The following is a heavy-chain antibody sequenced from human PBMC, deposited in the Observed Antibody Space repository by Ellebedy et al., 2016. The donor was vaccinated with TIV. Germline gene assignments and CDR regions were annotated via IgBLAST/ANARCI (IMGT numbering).Heavy chain of an antibody. Sequence: AASVKVSCKASGYTFTGYYIHWVRQAPGQGLEWMGWINPNNGGPHYAQKFKGRVTMTRDTSITTAYMELSGLRSDDTAVYYCARDMDGYNYGYWGQGTRVTVSS. CDR1: GYTFTGYY. D-gene: IGHD5-24*01. CDR3: ARDMDGYNYGY. CDR2: INPNNGGP. J-gene: IGHJ4*02. V-gene: IGHV1-2*02.